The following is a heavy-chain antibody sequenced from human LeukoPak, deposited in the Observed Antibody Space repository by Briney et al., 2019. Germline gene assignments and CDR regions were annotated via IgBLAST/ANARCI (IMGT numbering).Heavy chain of an antibody. D-gene: IGHD3-3*01. V-gene: IGHV3-48*03. Sequence: GGSLRLSCEDSGSTFRSYEMNWVRQAPGKGLEWIAYLSSSGSAFSYADSVKGRFTIARDNAKNSVYLEMNSLRADDTAVYYCARSARLMKGVVEVTALDDWGQGTLVTVSS. J-gene: IGHJ4*02. CDR2: LSSSGSAF. CDR1: GSTFRSYE. CDR3: ARSARLMKGVVEVTALDD.